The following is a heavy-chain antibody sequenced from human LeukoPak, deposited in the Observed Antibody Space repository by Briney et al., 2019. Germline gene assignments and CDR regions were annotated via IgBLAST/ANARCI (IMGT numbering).Heavy chain of an antibody. CDR3: ARALEAGYYYYYMDV. D-gene: IGHD3-3*01. J-gene: IGHJ6*03. CDR1: GFTFSSYW. Sequence: GGSLRLSCAASGFTFSSYWMHWVRQAPGKGLVWVSRINSNGSSTSYVHSVKGRFTISRDNAKNTLYLQMNSLRAEHTAGYYCARALEAGYYYYYMDVWGKGTTVTVSS. CDR2: INSNGSST. V-gene: IGHV3-74*01.